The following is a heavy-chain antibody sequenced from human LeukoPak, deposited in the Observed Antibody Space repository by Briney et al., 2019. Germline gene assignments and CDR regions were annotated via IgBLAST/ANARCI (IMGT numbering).Heavy chain of an antibody. CDR2: INHSGST. CDR1: GGSFSGHY. CDR3: ARGGYCSGGSCYTTASSRYRYHNWFDP. V-gene: IGHV4-34*01. J-gene: IGHJ5*02. D-gene: IGHD2-15*01. Sequence: SETLSLTCAVYGGSFSGHYWSWIRQPPGKGLEWIGEINHSGSTNYNPSLKSRVTISVDTSKNQFSLKLSSVTAADTAVYYCARGGYCSGGSCYTTASSRYRYHNWFDPWGQGTLVTVSS.